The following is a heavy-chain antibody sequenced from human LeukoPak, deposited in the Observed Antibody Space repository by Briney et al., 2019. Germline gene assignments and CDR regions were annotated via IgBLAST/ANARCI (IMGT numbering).Heavy chain of an antibody. CDR1: GGSISSYY. D-gene: IGHD3-10*01. Sequence: SETLSLTCTVSGGSISSYYWSWIRQPPGKGLEWIGNIFYTGSTNYNPSLKSRVTISVDTSKNQFSLKLSSVTAADTAVYYCARDSGGVTNWFDPWGQGTLVTVSS. V-gene: IGHV4-59*01. CDR3: ARDSGGVTNWFDP. J-gene: IGHJ5*02. CDR2: IFYTGST.